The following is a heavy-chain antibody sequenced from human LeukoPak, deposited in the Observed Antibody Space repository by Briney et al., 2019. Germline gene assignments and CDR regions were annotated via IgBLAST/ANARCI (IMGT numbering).Heavy chain of an antibody. CDR1: GFTLSSYA. Sequence: GGSLSLYCAASGFTLSSYAMSWVRAAPGKGPEWDSAFIGHGGSTYYADSVKGRFTISRDNSKNTLYLQMNSLRAEDTGVEYCAKAPTKEEEWLLLNYFDYWGQGTLVTVSS. J-gene: IGHJ4*02. CDR2: FIGHGGST. D-gene: IGHD3-22*01. V-gene: IGHV3-23*01. CDR3: AKAPTKEEEWLLLNYFDY.